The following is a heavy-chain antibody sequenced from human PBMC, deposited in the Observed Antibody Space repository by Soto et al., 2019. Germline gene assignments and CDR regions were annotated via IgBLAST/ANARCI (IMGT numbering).Heavy chain of an antibody. CDR2: INPNGGST. D-gene: IGHD2-15*01. CDR3: ARAGYCSGGTCFHGNCVY. CDR1: GYTFTTYY. J-gene: IGHJ4*02. V-gene: IGHV1-46*01. Sequence: QVQLVQSGAEVKRPGASVKVSCKASGYTFTTYYMHWVRQAPGQGLEWLGIINPNGGSTTYAQKFQGRVTMTRDTSTSTVYLELSSLRSEDTAVYYCARAGYCSGGTCFHGNCVYWGQGTLVTVSA.